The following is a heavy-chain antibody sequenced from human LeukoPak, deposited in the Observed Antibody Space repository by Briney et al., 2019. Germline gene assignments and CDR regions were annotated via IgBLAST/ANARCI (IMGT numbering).Heavy chain of an antibody. CDR3: AKTYDYVCGSYREFDY. J-gene: IGHJ4*02. V-gene: IGHV3-21*04. Sequence: GGSLRLSCAASGFTFSSYSMNWVRQAPGKGLEWVSSISSSSSYISYADSVKGRFTISRGNSKNTLYLQMNSLRAEDTAVYYCAKTYDYVCGSYREFDYWGQGTLVTVSS. CDR2: ISSSSSYI. D-gene: IGHD3-16*02. CDR1: GFTFSSYS.